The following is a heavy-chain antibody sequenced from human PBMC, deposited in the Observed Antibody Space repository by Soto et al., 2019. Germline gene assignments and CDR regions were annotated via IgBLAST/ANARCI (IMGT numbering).Heavy chain of an antibody. V-gene: IGHV3-30*18. CDR2: ISYDGSNK. CDR3: AKDTYGLVPGY. Sequence: ESGGGVVQPGRSLRLSCAASGFTFSSYGMHWVRQAPGKGLEWVAVISYDGSNKYYADSVKGRFTISRDNSKNTLYLQMNSLRAEDTAVYYCAKDTYGLVPGYWGQGTLVTVSS. J-gene: IGHJ4*02. D-gene: IGHD3-10*01. CDR1: GFTFSSYG.